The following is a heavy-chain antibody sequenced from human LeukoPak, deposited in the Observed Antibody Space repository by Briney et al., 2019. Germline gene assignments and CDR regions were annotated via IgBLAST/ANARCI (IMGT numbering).Heavy chain of an antibody. V-gene: IGHV3-21*01. CDR3: ARDSYGHPYYYYYYMDV. J-gene: IGHJ6*03. Sequence: GGSLRLXCAASGFTFSSYSMNWVRPAPGKGLEWVSSISSSSSYIYYADSVKGRFTISRDNAKNSLYLQMNSLRAEDTAVYYCARDSYGHPYYYYYYMDVWGKGTTVTVSS. CDR2: ISSSSSYI. D-gene: IGHD5-18*01. CDR1: GFTFSSYS.